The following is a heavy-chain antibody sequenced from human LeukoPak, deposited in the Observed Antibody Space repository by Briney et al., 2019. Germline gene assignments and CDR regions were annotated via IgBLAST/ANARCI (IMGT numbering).Heavy chain of an antibody. V-gene: IGHV3-30*02. D-gene: IGHD4-23*01. CDR1: RSTFSSYG. J-gene: IGHJ4*02. Sequence: GGSLRLSCATSRSTFSSYGMHWVRQAPGKGLEWVAFIRYDGSNKYYADSVKGRFTISRDNSKNTLYLQMSSLRAEDTAVYYCAQDGGLYGGKTYFDYWGQGTLVTVSS. CDR3: AQDGGLYGGKTYFDY. CDR2: IRYDGSNK.